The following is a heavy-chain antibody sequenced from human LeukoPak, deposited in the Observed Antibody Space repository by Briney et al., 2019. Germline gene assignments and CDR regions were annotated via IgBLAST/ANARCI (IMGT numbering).Heavy chain of an antibody. V-gene: IGHV4-59*08. CDR2: IYYSGST. CDR3: ARWWAYCSGGSCYGGDWFDP. CDR1: GGSISSCY. J-gene: IGHJ5*02. D-gene: IGHD2-15*01. Sequence: PSETLSLTCTVSGGSISSCYWSWIRQPPGKGLEWIGYIYYSGSTNYNPSLKSRVTISVDTSKNQFSLKLSSVTAADTAVYYCARWWAYCSGGSCYGGDWFDPWGQGTLVTVSS.